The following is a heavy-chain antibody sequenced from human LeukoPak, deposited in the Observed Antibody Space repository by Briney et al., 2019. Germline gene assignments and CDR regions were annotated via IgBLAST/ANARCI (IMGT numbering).Heavy chain of an antibody. CDR1: GGSFSGYY. CDR3: ARLLKSGCYRVYYYYGMDV. D-gene: IGHD3-3*01. V-gene: IGHV4-34*01. J-gene: IGHJ6*02. Sequence: SETLSLTCAVYGGSFSGYYWSWIRQPPGKGLEWIGEINHSGSTNYNPSLKSRVTISVDTSKNQFSLKLSSVTAADTAVYYCARLLKSGCYRVYYYYGMDVWGQGTTVTVSS. CDR2: INHSGST.